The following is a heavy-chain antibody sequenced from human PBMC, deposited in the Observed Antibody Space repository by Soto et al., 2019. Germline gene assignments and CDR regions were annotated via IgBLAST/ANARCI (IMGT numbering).Heavy chain of an antibody. V-gene: IGHV4-31*03. CDR3: ARGTDFWSGYYTVGFDI. D-gene: IGHD3-3*01. Sequence: PSETLSLTCTVSGGSISSGGYYWSWIRQHPGKGLEWIGYIYYSGSTYYNPSLKSRVTISVDTSKNQFSLKLSSVTAADTAVYYCARGTDFWSGYYTVGFDIWGQGTMVTVSS. CDR1: GGSISSGGYY. CDR2: IYYSGST. J-gene: IGHJ3*02.